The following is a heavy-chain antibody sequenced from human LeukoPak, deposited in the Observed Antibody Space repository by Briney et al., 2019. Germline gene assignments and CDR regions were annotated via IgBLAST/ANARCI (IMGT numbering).Heavy chain of an antibody. J-gene: IGHJ4*02. CDR1: GGSISSYY. Sequence: SETLSLTCTVSGGSISSYYWSWIRQPPGKGLEWIGYIYYSGWTNYNPSLKSRVTISVDTSKNQFSLKLSSETAADTAVYYCARTYNYGSGSYYYDYWGQGTLVTVSS. D-gene: IGHD3-10*01. V-gene: IGHV4-59*01. CDR2: IYYSGWT. CDR3: ARTYNYGSGSYYYDY.